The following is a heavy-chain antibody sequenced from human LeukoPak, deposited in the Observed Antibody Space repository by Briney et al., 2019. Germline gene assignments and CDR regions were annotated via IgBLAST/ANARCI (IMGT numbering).Heavy chain of an antibody. CDR1: GFSGSDYF. Sequence: GGSLRLSCAVSGFSGSDYFLSWVRQAPGKGLEWVSSIYSGGATYYAGSVKGRFAISRDRSRSTLYLQMNRLRAEDTAVYYCSGCTWNYYGIDVWGQGTAVTVSS. D-gene: IGHD1-1*01. CDR2: IYSGGAT. CDR3: SGCTWNYYGIDV. V-gene: IGHV3-66*01. J-gene: IGHJ6*02.